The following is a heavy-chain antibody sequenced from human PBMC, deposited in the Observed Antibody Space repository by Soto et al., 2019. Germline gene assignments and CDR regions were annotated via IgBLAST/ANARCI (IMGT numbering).Heavy chain of an antibody. Sequence: SETLSLTCTVSGGSISSYYWSWIRQPPGKGLEWIGYIYYSGSTNYNPSLKSRVTISVDTSKNTLYLQMGSLRAEDMAVYYCASGGSGFYFDYWGQGTLVTVSS. CDR1: GGSISSYY. J-gene: IGHJ4*02. CDR3: ASGGSGFYFDY. V-gene: IGHV4-59*01. CDR2: IYYSGST. D-gene: IGHD3-16*01.